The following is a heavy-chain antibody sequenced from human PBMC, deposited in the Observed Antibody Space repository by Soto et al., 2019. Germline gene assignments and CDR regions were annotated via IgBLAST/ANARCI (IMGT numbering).Heavy chain of an antibody. J-gene: IGHJ4*02. V-gene: IGHV4-39*01. Sequence: SETLSLTCTVSGGSISSSSYYWGWIRQPPGKGLEWIGSIYYSGSTYYNPSLKSRVTISVDTSKNQFSLKLSSVTAADTAVYYCARRRGDCYDYWGQGTLVTVSS. CDR1: GGSISSSSYY. CDR3: ARRRGDCYDY. D-gene: IGHD4-17*01. CDR2: IYYSGST.